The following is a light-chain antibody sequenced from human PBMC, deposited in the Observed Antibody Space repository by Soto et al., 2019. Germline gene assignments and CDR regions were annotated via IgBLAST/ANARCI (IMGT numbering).Light chain of an antibody. Sequence: QSVLTQPASVSGSPGQSITISCTGTSSDVGGYTYVSWYQQHPGKAPKLVIYDVSNRPSGVSNRFSGSKSGDTASLTISGLQAEDEAVYYCSSYTSSTSYVFGTGTKLTVL. CDR3: SSYTSSTSYV. V-gene: IGLV2-14*03. CDR2: DVS. J-gene: IGLJ1*01. CDR1: SSDVGGYTY.